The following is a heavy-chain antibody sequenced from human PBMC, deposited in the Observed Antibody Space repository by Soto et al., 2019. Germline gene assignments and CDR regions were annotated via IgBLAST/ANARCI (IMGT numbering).Heavy chain of an antibody. V-gene: IGHV5-10-1*01. J-gene: IGHJ6*02. Sequence: GESLKISCKGSGYSFTSYWISWVRQMPGKGLEWMGRIDPSDSYTNYSPSFQGHVTISADKSISTAYLQWSSLKASDTAMYYCAREVYCSGGSCVAYYYYGMDVWAQRTTVTVSS. CDR3: AREVYCSGGSCVAYYYYGMDV. D-gene: IGHD2-15*01. CDR2: IDPSDSYT. CDR1: GYSFTSYW.